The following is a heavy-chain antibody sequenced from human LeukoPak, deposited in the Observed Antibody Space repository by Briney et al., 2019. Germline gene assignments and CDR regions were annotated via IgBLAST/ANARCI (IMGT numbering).Heavy chain of an antibody. V-gene: IGHV3-23*01. D-gene: IGHD3-10*01. Sequence: GGTLRLSCAASGFTFSSYGMSWVRQAPRKGLEWVSAISGSGGSTYYADSVKGRFTISRDNSKNTLYLQMNSLRAEDTALYYCARAIWFGVRGPSDYWGQGTLVTVSS. CDR1: GFTFSSYG. CDR3: ARAIWFGVRGPSDY. J-gene: IGHJ4*02. CDR2: ISGSGGST.